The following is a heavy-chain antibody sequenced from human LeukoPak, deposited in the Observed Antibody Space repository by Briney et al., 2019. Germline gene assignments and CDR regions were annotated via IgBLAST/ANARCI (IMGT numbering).Heavy chain of an antibody. CDR2: IYYSGST. CDR1: GFTFSSYG. D-gene: IGHD3-10*01. V-gene: IGHV4-39*07. J-gene: IGHJ3*02. Sequence: GSLRLSCAASGFTFSSYGMSWVRQPPGKGLEWIGSIYYSGSTYYNPSLKRRVTISVDTSKKKFSLRLTSVTAADTAVYYCSRATDLVRGVVGAFDTWGQGTMVSVS. CDR3: SRATDLVRGVVGAFDT.